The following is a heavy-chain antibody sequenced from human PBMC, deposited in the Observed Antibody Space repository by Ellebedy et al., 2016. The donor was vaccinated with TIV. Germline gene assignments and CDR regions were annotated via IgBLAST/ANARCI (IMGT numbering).Heavy chain of an antibody. CDR3: ASGGSGFKFWPFDS. J-gene: IGHJ4*02. CDR1: GFLVNTND. Sequence: PGGSLRLSCVASGFLVNTNDMSWVRRAPGKGREGVTAIYGGVTTSYADSVAGRFRISRHTSTNTLYLQMDSLRPEDTAVYYCASGGSGFKFWPFDSWGQGALVTVSS. D-gene: IGHD3-16*01. V-gene: IGHV3-53*04. CDR2: IYGGVTT.